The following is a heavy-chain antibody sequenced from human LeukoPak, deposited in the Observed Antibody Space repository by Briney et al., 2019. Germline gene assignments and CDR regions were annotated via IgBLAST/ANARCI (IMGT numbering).Heavy chain of an antibody. CDR1: GFTVSSNY. D-gene: IGHD3-22*01. Sequence: LGGSLRLSCAASGFTVSSNYMSWVRQAPGKGLEWVSVIYSGGSTYYADSVKGRFTISRDNSKNTLYLQMNSLRAEDTAVYYCARDGYDSSGYYYGGAFDIWGQGTMVTVSS. V-gene: IGHV3-53*01. CDR3: ARDGYDSSGYYYGGAFDI. J-gene: IGHJ3*02. CDR2: IYSGGST.